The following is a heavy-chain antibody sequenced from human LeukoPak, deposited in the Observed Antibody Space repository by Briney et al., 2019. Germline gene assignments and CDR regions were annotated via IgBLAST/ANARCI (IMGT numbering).Heavy chain of an antibody. Sequence: GGSLRLSCAASGFTFSSYAMSWVRQAPGKGLEWVSAISGSGGSTYYADSVKGRFTISRDNSKNTLYLQMNSLRAEDTAVYYCARLGYCSSTSCPMHYYYYGMDVWGQGTTVTVSS. V-gene: IGHV3-23*01. D-gene: IGHD2-2*01. CDR2: ISGSGGST. J-gene: IGHJ6*02. CDR3: ARLGYCSSTSCPMHYYYYGMDV. CDR1: GFTFSSYA.